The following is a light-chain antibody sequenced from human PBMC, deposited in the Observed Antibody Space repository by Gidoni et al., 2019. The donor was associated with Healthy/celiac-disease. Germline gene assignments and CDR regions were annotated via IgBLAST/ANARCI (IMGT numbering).Light chain of an antibody. CDR3: QQYYSTPRT. CDR1: QSVLYSSNNKNY. CDR2: WAS. Sequence: DIVMTQSPDYLAVSLGERATINCKSSQSVLYSSNNKNYLAWYQQKPGQPPQLLIYWASTRESGVPDRFSGSGSGTDFTLPISSLQAEDVAVYYCQQYYSTPRTFGQGTKVEIK. J-gene: IGKJ1*01. V-gene: IGKV4-1*01.